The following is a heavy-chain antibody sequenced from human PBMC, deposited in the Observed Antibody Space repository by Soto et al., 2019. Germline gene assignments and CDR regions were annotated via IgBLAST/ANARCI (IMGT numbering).Heavy chain of an antibody. J-gene: IGHJ5*02. CDR1: GDSISNSNYY. Sequence: HLQLQESGPGLVKPSETLSLTCTVSGDSISNSNYYWGWIRQPPGKGLGWIAKIYYSGITYYKPSLNSRGAISVDTSKNQFSRKLSSVTAADTAIYYCARSNSGYYKWFDPWGQGTLVTVSS. CDR2: IYYSGIT. D-gene: IGHD3-22*01. CDR3: ARSNSGYYKWFDP. V-gene: IGHV4-39*01.